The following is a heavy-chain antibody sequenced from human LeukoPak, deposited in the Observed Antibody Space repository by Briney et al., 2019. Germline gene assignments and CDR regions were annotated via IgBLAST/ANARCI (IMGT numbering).Heavy chain of an antibody. CDR1: GYTFTSYY. CDR2: IHPSGGGT. D-gene: IGHD5-24*01. J-gene: IGHJ4*02. Sequence: ASVKVSCKASGYTFTSYYIHWVRQAPGQGLEWMGRIHPSGGGTSYAQKFQGRLTMTRDTSTSTVYMELSSLTSEDTAVNFCTRGGDVYIFDYWGQGTLVTVSS. V-gene: IGHV1-46*01. CDR3: TRGGDVYIFDY.